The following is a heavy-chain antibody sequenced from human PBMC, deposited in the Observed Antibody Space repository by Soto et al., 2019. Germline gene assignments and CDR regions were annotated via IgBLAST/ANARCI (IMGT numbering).Heavy chain of an antibody. D-gene: IGHD3-10*01. J-gene: IGHJ5*02. Sequence: EVQLLESGGGLVQPGGSLRLSCAASGFTFSNYAMSWVRQAPGKGLEWVSAISGSGGSTYYADSVKGRFTISRDNSKNTLYLQRNSLRAEDTAVYYCAKGAEGYYGSGRESWFDPWGQGTLVTGSS. V-gene: IGHV3-23*01. CDR2: ISGSGGST. CDR3: AKGAEGYYGSGRESWFDP. CDR1: GFTFSNYA.